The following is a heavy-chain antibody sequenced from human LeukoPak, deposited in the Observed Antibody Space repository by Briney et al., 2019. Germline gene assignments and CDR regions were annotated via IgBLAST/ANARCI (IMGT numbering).Heavy chain of an antibody. V-gene: IGHV4-59*12. CDR1: GGSISSYY. J-gene: IGHJ4*02. CDR3: ARESIVVVTGGFDY. CDR2: IYYSGST. Sequence: PSETLSLTCTVSGGSISSYYWSWIRQPPGKGLEWIGYIYYSGSTNYNPSLKSRVTISVDTSKNQFSLKLSSVTAADTAVYYCARESIVVVTGGFDYWGQGTLVTVSS. D-gene: IGHD2-21*02.